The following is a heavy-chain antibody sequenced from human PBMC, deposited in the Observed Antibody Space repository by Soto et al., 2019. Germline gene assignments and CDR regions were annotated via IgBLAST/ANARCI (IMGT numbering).Heavy chain of an antibody. CDR1: GGSISSYY. D-gene: IGHD3-10*01. CDR2: IYYSGST. J-gene: IGHJ4*02. CDR3: AGDGYGG. Sequence: QVQLQESGPGLVKPSETLSLTCTVSGGSISSYYWSWIRQPPGKGLEWIGYIYYSGSTNYNPSLKSRVTISVDTSKNQFSLKLSSVTAADTAVYCCAGDGYGGWGQGTLVTVSS. V-gene: IGHV4-59*01.